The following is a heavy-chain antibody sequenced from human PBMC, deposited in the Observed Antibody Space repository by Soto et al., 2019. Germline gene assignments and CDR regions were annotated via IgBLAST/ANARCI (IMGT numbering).Heavy chain of an antibody. CDR3: ARDNSAANGVLDH. V-gene: IGHV1-46*04. CDR1: GYTFTNYY. Sequence: ASVKVSCKASGYTFTNYYLHWVRQAPGQGLEWVGMINPSARSTSYAQKLRGRLTMDRDTSTTTVYMELSRLTFEDTAVYFCARDNSAANGVLDHWGQGTLVTVSS. D-gene: IGHD1-1*01. J-gene: IGHJ4*02. CDR2: INPSARST.